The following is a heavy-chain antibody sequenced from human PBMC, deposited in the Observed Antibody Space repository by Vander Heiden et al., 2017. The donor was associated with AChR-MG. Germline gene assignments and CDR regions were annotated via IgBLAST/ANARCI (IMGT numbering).Heavy chain of an antibody. D-gene: IGHD1-20*01. V-gene: IGHV3-23*01. CDR1: GFTFSSYA. Sequence: EVQLLESGGGLVQPGGSLRLSCAASGFTFSSYAMSWVRQAPGKGLEWVSAISGSGGSTYYADSVKGRFTISRDNSKNTLYLQMNSLRAEDTAIYYCAKEITALDYYYYYMDVWGKGTTVTVSS. CDR3: AKEITALDYYYYYMDV. CDR2: ISGSGGST. J-gene: IGHJ6*03.